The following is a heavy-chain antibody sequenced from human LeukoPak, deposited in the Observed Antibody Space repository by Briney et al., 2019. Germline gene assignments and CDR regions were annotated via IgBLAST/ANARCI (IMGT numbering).Heavy chain of an antibody. CDR3: ARIRSVTPGYYYYYMDV. V-gene: IGHV1-8*01. D-gene: IGHD4-23*01. J-gene: IGHJ6*03. CDR1: GYTFTSYD. CDR2: MNPNSGNT. Sequence: GASVKVSCKASGYTFTSYDINWVRQATGQGLEWMGWMNPNSGNTGYAQKFQGRVTMTRNTSISTAYMELSGLRSEDTAVYYCARIRSVTPGYYYYYMDVWGKGTTVTVSS.